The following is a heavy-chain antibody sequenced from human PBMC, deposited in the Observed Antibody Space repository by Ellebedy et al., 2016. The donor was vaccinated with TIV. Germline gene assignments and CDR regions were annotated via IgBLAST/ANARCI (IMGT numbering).Heavy chain of an antibody. J-gene: IGHJ4*02. V-gene: IGHV1-8*02. Sequence: ASVKVSCXASGYTFTSYGISWVRQATGQGLEWMGWMNPNSGNTGYAQKFQGRVTMTRNTSISTAYMELSSLRSEDTAVYYCARGYLSQPGYWGQGTLVTVSS. CDR1: GYTFTSYG. D-gene: IGHD1-14*01. CDR2: MNPNSGNT. CDR3: ARGYLSQPGY.